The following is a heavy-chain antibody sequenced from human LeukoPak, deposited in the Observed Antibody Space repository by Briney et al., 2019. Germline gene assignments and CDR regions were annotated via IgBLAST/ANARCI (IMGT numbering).Heavy chain of an antibody. CDR1: XXG. V-gene: IGHV3-33*05. J-gene: IGHJ4*02. CDR3: ARDRGEGVNYFDY. D-gene: IGHD3-10*01. Sequence: XXGMPWVRQAPGKGLEGVAVISYDGSNKYYADSVKGRFTISRDNSKNTLYLQMNSLRAEDTAVYYCARDRGEGVNYFDYWGQGTLVTVSS. CDR2: ISYDGSNK.